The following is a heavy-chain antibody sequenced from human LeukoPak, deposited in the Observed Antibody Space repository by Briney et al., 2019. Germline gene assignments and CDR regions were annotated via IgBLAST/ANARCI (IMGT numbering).Heavy chain of an antibody. D-gene: IGHD3-10*01. CDR1: GYTFSGYY. V-gene: IGHV1-2*02. Sequence: ASVKVSCKASGYTFSGYYIHWVRQPPGQGLEWMGWINPNTGGTKYAQRFQDRVTMTRNTSISTAYMEVSRLRYDDTAVYYCARPLRVTMIRGAAFRASSDFDPWGQGTLVTVSS. J-gene: IGHJ5*02. CDR2: INPNTGGT. CDR3: ARPLRVTMIRGAAFRASSDFDP.